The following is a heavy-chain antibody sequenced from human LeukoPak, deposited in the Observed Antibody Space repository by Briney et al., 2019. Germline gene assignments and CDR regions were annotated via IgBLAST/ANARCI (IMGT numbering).Heavy chain of an antibody. CDR2: IYYSGST. CDR3: ARVSSSGWYVDY. V-gene: IGHV4-30-4*08. D-gene: IGHD6-19*01. CDR1: GGSISSGDYY. Sequence: PSETLSLTCTVSGGSISSGDYYWSWIRQPPGKGLEWIGYIYYSGSTYYNPSLKSRVTISVDTSENQFSLKLSSVTAADTAVYYCARVSSSGWYVDYWGQGTLVTVSS. J-gene: IGHJ4*02.